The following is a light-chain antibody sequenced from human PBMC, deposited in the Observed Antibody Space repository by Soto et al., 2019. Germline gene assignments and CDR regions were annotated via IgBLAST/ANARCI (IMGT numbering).Light chain of an antibody. J-gene: IGLJ7*01. V-gene: IGLV1-44*01. CDR3: AAWDDSLNGAV. CDR1: SSNIGSNT. Sequence: QSALTQPPSASGTPGQRVTISCSGSSSNIGSNTVSWYQLLPGTAPKLLIYTNSQWPSGVPDRFSGSKSGTSASLAISGLQSEDEGDYYCAAWDDSLNGAVFGGGTQLTVL. CDR2: TNS.